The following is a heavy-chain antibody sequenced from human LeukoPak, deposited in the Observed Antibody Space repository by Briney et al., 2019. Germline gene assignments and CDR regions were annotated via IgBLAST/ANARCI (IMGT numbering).Heavy chain of an antibody. D-gene: IGHD3-22*01. V-gene: IGHV1-18*01. CDR1: GYTFTNYG. J-gene: IGHJ4*02. Sequence: ASVKVSCKASGYTFTNYGISWVRQAPGQGLEWTGWISAYNGNTNYAQKLQGRVTMTTDTSTNTAYMELRSLRSDDTAVYYCARDPLTYYYDSSGYYLDYWGQGTLVTVSS. CDR3: ARDPLTYYYDSSGYYLDY. CDR2: ISAYNGNT.